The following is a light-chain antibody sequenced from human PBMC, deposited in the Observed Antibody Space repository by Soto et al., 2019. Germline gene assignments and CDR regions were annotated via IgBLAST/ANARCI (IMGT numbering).Light chain of an antibody. V-gene: IGLV2-14*01. CDR2: DVS. Sequence: QSVLTQPASVSGSPGQSITISCTGTSSDVGGYNYVSWYQQQPGKAPKLMIYDVSNRPSGVSNRLSGSKSGNTASLTISGLQAEDEADYYCSSYTSSSTLVVFGGGTKVAVL. CDR1: SSDVGGYNY. CDR3: SSYTSSSTLVV. J-gene: IGLJ2*01.